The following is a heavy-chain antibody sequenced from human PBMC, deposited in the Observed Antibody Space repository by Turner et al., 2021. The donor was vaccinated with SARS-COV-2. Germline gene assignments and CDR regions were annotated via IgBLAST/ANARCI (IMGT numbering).Heavy chain of an antibody. CDR3: ARVSSGSYYSRGYGLDV. D-gene: IGHD1-26*01. CDR1: GYTFTSYY. V-gene: IGHV1-46*01. J-gene: IGHJ6*02. Sequence: QVQLVQSGAEVKKPGASVKVSCKASGYTFTSYYMHWVRQAHGQGLEWMGIINPMGGSTSYAQKFQGRVTMTRDTSTNTVYLELSSLRSEDTAVYYCARVSSGSYYSRGYGLDVWGQGTTVTVSS. CDR2: INPMGGST.